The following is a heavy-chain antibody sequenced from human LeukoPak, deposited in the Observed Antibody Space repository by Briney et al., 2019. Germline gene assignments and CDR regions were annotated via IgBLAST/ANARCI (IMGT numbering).Heavy chain of an antibody. Sequence: GGSLRLSCAASGFTFSSYAMSWVRQAPGKGLEWVSAISGSGGSTYYADSVKGRFTISRDNSKNTLYLQMNSLRAEDTAVYYCEEENGGSGSYYNFAGYRYFDYWGQGTLVTVSS. V-gene: IGHV3-23*01. CDR1: GFTFSSYA. D-gene: IGHD3-10*01. CDR2: ISGSGGST. J-gene: IGHJ4*02. CDR3: EEENGGSGSYYNFAGYRYFDY.